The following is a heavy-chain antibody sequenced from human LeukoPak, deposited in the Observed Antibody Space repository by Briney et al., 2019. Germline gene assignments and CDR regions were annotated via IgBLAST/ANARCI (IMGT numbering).Heavy chain of an antibody. V-gene: IGHV4-34*01. Sequence: SETLSLTCAVYGGSFSGYYWSWIRQPPGKGLEWIGEINHSGSTNYNPSLKSRVTISVDTSKNQFSLKLSSVTAADTAVYYCARGPYLKLGPFDYWGQGTLVTVSS. CDR3: ARGPYLKLGPFDY. D-gene: IGHD7-27*01. CDR1: GGSFSGYY. J-gene: IGHJ4*02. CDR2: INHSGST.